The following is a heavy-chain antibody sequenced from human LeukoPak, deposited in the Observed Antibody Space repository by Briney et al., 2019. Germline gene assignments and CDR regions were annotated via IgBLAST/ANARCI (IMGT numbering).Heavy chain of an antibody. J-gene: IGHJ4*02. CDR2: IHNTGST. CDR1: GGSISNSF. Sequence: SETLSLTCTVSGGSISNSFWSWIRQPPGKGLEWVGFIHNTGSTKYNPSLRSRVTISVDTSKNQFSLKLSSVTAADTAVYYCARHRGLASHDYWGQGTLVTVSS. D-gene: IGHD6-13*01. V-gene: IGHV4-59*08. CDR3: ARHRGLASHDY.